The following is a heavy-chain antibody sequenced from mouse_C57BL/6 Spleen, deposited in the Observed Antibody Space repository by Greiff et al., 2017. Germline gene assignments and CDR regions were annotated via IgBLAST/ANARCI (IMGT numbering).Heavy chain of an antibody. Sequence: EVQLQQSGPELVKPGASVTISCKASGYTFTDYYMNWVKQSHGKSLEWIGDINPNNGGTSYNQKFKGKATLTVDKSSSTAYMELRSLTSVDSAVYYCARGHVWFAYWGQGTLVTVSA. J-gene: IGHJ3*01. CDR1: GYTFTDYY. CDR3: ARGHVWFAY. CDR2: INPNNGGT. V-gene: IGHV1-26*01. D-gene: IGHD3-1*01.